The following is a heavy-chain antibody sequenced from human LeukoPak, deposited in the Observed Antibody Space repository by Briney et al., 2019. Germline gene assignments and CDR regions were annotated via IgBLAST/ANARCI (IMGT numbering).Heavy chain of an antibody. CDR1: GGSFSGYY. J-gene: IGHJ3*02. CDR2: INHSGST. D-gene: IGHD3-22*01. Sequence: SETLSLTCAVYGGSFSGYYWSWIRQPPGKGLEWIGEINHSGSTNYNPSLKSRVTISVDTSKNQFSLKLSSVTAADTAVYYCARLYYYDSSGYSAFDTWGQGTMVTVSS. CDR3: ARLYYYDSSGYSAFDT. V-gene: IGHV4-34*01.